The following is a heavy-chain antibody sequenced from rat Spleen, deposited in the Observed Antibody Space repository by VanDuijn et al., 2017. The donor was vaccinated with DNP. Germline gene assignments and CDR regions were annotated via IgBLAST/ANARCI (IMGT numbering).Heavy chain of an antibody. CDR1: GFTFSDYY. Sequence: EVQLVESGGGFVQPGRSLKLSCAASGFTFSDYYMAWVRQAPTKGLEWVASISYDGGSTYYRDSVKGRFTISRDNAKSTLFLQMTSLRSEDTATYYCARQGTYYGLNPFGMDAWGQGTSVTVSS. CDR3: ARQGTYYGLNPFGMDA. D-gene: IGHD1-9*01. CDR2: ISYDGGST. V-gene: IGHV5-22*01. J-gene: IGHJ4*01.